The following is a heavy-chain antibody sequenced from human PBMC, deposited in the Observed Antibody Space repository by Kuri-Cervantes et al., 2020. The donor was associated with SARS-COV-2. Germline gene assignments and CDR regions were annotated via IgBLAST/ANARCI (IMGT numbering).Heavy chain of an antibody. CDR3: ARGAHDYYYYGMDV. Sequence: GGSLRLPCAASGFTFSDYYMSWIRQAPGKGLEWVSYISSSGSTIYYADSVKGRFTISRDNAKNSLYLQMNSLRAEDTAVYYCARGAHDYYYYGMDVWGQGTTVTVSS. CDR2: ISSSGSTI. V-gene: IGHV3-11*01. J-gene: IGHJ6*02. CDR1: GFTFSDYY.